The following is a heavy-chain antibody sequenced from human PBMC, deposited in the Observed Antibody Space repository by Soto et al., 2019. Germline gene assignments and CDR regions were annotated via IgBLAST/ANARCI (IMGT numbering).Heavy chain of an antibody. V-gene: IGHV3-64*04. J-gene: IGHJ4*02. D-gene: IGHD2-21*01. CDR2: ISSNGGST. Sequence: PGGSLRLSCAASGFTFSSYAMHWVRQAPGKGLEYVSAISSNGGSTYYADSVRGRFTISRDNSKKTVYLQMNSLRAEDTAMYYCAKVAPSISILWGFDRWGQGTLVTVSS. CDR3: AKVAPSISILWGFDR. CDR1: GFTFSSYA.